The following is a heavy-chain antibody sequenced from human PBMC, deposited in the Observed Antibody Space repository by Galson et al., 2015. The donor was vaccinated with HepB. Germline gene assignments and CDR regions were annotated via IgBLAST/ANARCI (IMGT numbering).Heavy chain of an antibody. CDR3: ARDAYIVVVPAAIEWNEDDDAFDI. J-gene: IGHJ3*02. D-gene: IGHD2-2*01. V-gene: IGHV3-33*01. CDR1: GFTFSSYG. Sequence: SLRLSCAASGFTFSSYGMHWVRQAPGKGLEWVAVIWYDGSNKYYADSVKGRFTISRDNSKNTLYLQMNSLRAEDTAVYYCARDAYIVVVPAAIEWNEDDDAFDIWGQGTMVTVSS. CDR2: IWYDGSNK.